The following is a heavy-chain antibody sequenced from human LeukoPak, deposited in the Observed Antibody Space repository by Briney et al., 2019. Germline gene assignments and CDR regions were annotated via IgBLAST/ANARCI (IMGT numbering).Heavy chain of an antibody. J-gene: IGHJ3*02. Sequence: GGSLRLSCAASGFTFSSYAMSWVRQAPGKGLEWVSAISGSGGSTYYADSVKGRFTISRDNSKNTLYLQMNSLRAEDTAVYYCAKDGRLSGYYGSGGDAFDIWGQGTMVTVSS. CDR3: AKDGRLSGYYGSGGDAFDI. V-gene: IGHV3-23*01. CDR1: GFTFSSYA. D-gene: IGHD3-10*01. CDR2: ISGSGGST.